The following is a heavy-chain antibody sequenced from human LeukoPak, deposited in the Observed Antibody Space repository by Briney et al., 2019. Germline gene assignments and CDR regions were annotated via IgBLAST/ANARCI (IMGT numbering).Heavy chain of an antibody. CDR2: IYSGGST. CDR3: ARHGSITMVRGRLRYYYIDV. Sequence: GGSLRLSCAASGLTVTSNYMSWVRQAPGKGLEWVSVIYSGGSTYYADSVKGRFTISRDNSKNTLYLQMNSLRAEDTAVYYCARHGSITMVRGRLRYYYIDVWGKGTTVTISS. CDR1: GLTVTSNY. J-gene: IGHJ6*03. D-gene: IGHD3-10*01. V-gene: IGHV3-53*01.